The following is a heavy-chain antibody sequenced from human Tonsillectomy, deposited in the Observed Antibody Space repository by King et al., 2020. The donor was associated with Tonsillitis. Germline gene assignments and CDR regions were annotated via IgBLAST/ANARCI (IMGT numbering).Heavy chain of an antibody. Sequence: QLVQSGGGVVQPGRSLRLSCAASGFTFSSYGMHWVRQAPGKGLEWVAVISYDGSNKYYADSVKGRFTISRDNSKNTLYLQMNSLSAEDTAVYYCATEPGRRGSYWFDPWGQGTLVTVSS. CDR3: ATEPGRRGSYWFDP. CDR1: GFTFSSYG. J-gene: IGHJ5*02. V-gene: IGHV3-30*03. CDR2: ISYDGSNK. D-gene: IGHD1-26*01.